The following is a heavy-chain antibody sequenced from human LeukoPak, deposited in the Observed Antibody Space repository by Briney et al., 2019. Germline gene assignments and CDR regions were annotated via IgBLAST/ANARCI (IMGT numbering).Heavy chain of an antibody. Sequence: ASVKVSCTASGGTFSSYAISWVRQAPGQGLEWMGGIIPIFGTANYAQKFQGRVTITADESTSTAYMELCSLRSEDTAVYYCARDQGDAIVVVPSGSGWFDPWGQGTLVTVSS. CDR2: IIPIFGTA. CDR3: ARDQGDAIVVVPSGSGWFDP. D-gene: IGHD2-2*01. J-gene: IGHJ5*02. V-gene: IGHV1-69*01. CDR1: GGTFSSYA.